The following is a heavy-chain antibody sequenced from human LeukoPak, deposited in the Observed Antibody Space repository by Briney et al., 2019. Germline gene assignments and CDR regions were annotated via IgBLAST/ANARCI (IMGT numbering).Heavy chain of an antibody. CDR2: INPSGGTT. D-gene: IGHD6-13*01. J-gene: IGHJ5*02. CDR1: GYTFTGYD. V-gene: IGHV1-46*01. Sequence: ASVKVSCKASGYTFTGYDMHWVRQAPGQGREWMGIINPSGGTTSYAQRFQGRVTMTRNTSISTAYMELSSLRSEDTAVYYCARGVIAAAGLGLFDPWGQGTLVTVSS. CDR3: ARGVIAAAGLGLFDP.